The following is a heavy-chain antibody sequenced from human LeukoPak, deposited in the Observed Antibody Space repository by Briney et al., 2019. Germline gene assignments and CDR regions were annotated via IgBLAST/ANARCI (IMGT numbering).Heavy chain of an antibody. CDR3: ARGMITMVRGALYDY. D-gene: IGHD3-10*01. V-gene: IGHV3-7*01. Sequence: GGSLRLSCAASGFTFSSYWMSWVRQAPGKGLEWVANIKQDGSEKYYVDSVKGRFTISRDNAKNSLYLQMNSLRAEDTAVYYCARGMITMVRGALYDYWGQGTLVTVSS. J-gene: IGHJ4*02. CDR1: GFTFSSYW. CDR2: IKQDGSEK.